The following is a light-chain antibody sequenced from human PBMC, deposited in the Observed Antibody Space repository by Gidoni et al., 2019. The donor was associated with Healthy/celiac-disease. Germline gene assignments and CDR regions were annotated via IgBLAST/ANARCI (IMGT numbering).Light chain of an antibody. CDR1: QSISSW. J-gene: IGKJ1*01. CDR2: KAS. Sequence: DIQMTQSLSTLSASVGDRVTITCRASQSISSWLAWYQQKPGKAPKLLIYKASSLESGVPSRFSGSGSGTEFTLTISSLQPDDFATYYCQQYNSYQGTFGQGTKVEIK. CDR3: QQYNSYQGT. V-gene: IGKV1-5*03.